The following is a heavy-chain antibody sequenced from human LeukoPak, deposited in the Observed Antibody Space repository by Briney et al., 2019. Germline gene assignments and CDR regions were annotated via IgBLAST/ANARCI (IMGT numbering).Heavy chain of an antibody. D-gene: IGHD3-9*01. CDR3: ASDQRYNYFDY. J-gene: IGHJ4*02. V-gene: IGHV4-59*01. CDR1: GGSITNYY. Sequence: SETLSLTCSVSGGSITNYYWVWIRQPPGKGLEWIGYINYSGNTDFNPSLESRVTMSLDTSNNQLSLKLTSVTAADTAMYYCASDQRYNYFDYWGQGILVTVSS. CDR2: INYSGNT.